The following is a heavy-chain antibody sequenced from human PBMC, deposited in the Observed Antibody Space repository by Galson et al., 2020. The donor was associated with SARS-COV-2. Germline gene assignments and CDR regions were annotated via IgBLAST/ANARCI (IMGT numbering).Heavy chain of an antibody. CDR1: GYSFTSYW. V-gene: IGHV5-51*07. D-gene: IGHD3-16*02. Sequence: KIGESLKISCKGSGYSFTSYWIGWVHQMPGKGLEWMGIIYPGDSDTRYSPSFQGQVTISADKSISTAYLQWSSLKASDTAMYYCARRWEFGTYYDYVWGSYRPNWYFDLWGRGTLVTVSS. CDR3: ARRWEFGTYYDYVWGSYRPNWYFDL. CDR2: IYPGDSDT. J-gene: IGHJ2*01.